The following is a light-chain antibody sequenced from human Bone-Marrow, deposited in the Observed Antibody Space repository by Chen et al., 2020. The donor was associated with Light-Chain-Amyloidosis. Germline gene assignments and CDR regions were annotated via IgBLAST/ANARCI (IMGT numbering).Light chain of an antibody. CDR2: AAS. CDR1: QDISSY. J-gene: IGKJ3*01. CDR3: QQVNSYPLFT. Sequence: IQLTQSPSSLSASVGDRVFVTCRASQDISSYLAWYQQKPGKAPKLLIYAASTLQSGVPSRFRGSGSGTDFTLTISSLQPEDFATYYCQQVNSYPLFTFGPGTKVDIK. V-gene: IGKV1-9*01.